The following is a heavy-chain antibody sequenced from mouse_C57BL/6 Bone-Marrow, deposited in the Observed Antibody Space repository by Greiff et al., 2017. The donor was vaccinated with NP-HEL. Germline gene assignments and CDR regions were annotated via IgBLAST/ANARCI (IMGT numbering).Heavy chain of an antibody. CDR3: ARGSIYYCCHFDY. CDR1: GFTFSSYG. J-gene: IGHJ2*01. Sequence: VQLQQSGGDLVKPGGSLKLSCAASGFTFSSYGMSWVRQTPDKRLEWVATISSGGSYTYYPDSVKGRFTISRDNAKNTLYLQMSSLKSEDTAMYYCARGSIYYCCHFDYWGQGTTLTVSS. CDR2: ISSGGSYT. D-gene: IGHD2-2*01. V-gene: IGHV5-6*01.